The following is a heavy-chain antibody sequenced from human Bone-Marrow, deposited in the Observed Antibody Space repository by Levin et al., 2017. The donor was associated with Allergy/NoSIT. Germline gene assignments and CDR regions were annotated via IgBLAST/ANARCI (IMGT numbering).Heavy chain of an antibody. D-gene: IGHD6-19*01. CDR3: ARAQAVAGTGGYY. CDR2: ISGDGTST. V-gene: IGHV3-74*01. Sequence: QTGGSLRLSCAASGFSFSTYWMHWVRQAPGKGLVWVSRISGDGTSTSYADSVKGRFTISRDNAKNTTYLQMNSLRAEDTAVYYCARAQAVAGTGGYYWGQGTLVTVSS. J-gene: IGHJ4*02. CDR1: GFSFSTYW.